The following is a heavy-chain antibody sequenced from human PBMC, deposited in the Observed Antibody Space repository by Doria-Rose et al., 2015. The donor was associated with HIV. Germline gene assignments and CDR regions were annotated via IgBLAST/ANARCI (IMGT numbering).Heavy chain of an antibody. Sequence: QVQLVQSGPVLVKPTETLTLTCTVSGVSLSSPGMGVSWIRQPPGKALEWIANIFSDDERSYKTSLESRLTISRGTSKSQVVLTMTDMDPVDTATYYCARIKSSRWYHKYYFDFWGQGTLVIVSA. CDR2: IFSDDER. V-gene: IGHV2-26*01. J-gene: IGHJ4*02. CDR3: ARIKSSRWYHKYYFDF. D-gene: IGHD6-13*01. CDR1: GVSLSSPGMG.